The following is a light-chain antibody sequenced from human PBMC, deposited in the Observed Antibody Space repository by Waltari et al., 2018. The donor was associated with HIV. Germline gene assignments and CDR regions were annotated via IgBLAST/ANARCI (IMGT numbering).Light chain of an antibody. V-gene: IGKV1-39*01. J-gene: IGKJ2*01. CDR2: AAS. CDR1: QTISSY. Sequence: DIQMTQSQSSLSASVGARVTITCRASQTISSYLHWYQQKPGKAPELLIYAASNLQSGVPSRFSGSGSGTDFTLTISSLHPEDFATYYCQQSYSTPYTFGQGTKLEIK. CDR3: QQSYSTPYT.